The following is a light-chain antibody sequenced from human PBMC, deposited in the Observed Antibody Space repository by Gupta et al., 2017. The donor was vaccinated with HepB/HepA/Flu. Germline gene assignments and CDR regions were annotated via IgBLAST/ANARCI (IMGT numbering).Light chain of an antibody. V-gene: IGKV4-1*01. Sequence: DIVMNQSPDYLAVSLGERATINCKSSQSVLYSSNNQNYLAWYQQKPGQPPKLLIYWASTRESGVPDRFSGSGSGTDFTLTISSLQAEYVAVYYCQQYYSTPRTFGQGTKVEIK. CDR1: QSVLYSSNNQNY. CDR3: QQYYSTPRT. CDR2: WAS. J-gene: IGKJ1*01.